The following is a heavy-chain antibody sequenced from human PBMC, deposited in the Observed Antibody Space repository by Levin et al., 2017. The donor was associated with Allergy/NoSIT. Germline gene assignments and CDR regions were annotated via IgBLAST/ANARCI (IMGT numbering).Heavy chain of an antibody. Sequence: GESLKISCAASGFTVSSNYMSWVRQAPGKGLEWVSVIYSGGSTYYADSVKGRFTISRDNSKNTLYLQMNSLRAEDTAVYYCARGEVTMVRGVINYWYFDLWGRGTLVTVSS. CDR1: GFTVSSNY. D-gene: IGHD3-10*01. J-gene: IGHJ2*01. V-gene: IGHV3-66*02. CDR3: ARGEVTMVRGVINYWYFDL. CDR2: IYSGGST.